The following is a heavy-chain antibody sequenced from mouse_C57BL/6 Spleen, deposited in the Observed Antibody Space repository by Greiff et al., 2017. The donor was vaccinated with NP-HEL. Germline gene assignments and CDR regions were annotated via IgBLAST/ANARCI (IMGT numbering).Heavy chain of an antibody. J-gene: IGHJ2*01. Sequence: VQLQQSGPGLVKPSQSLSLTCSVTGYSITSGYYWNWIRQFPGNKLEWMGYISYDGSNNYNPSLKNRISITRDPSKNQFFLKLNSVTTEDTATYYCARRDYYYGSSYWGQGTTLTVSS. CDR3: ARRDYYYGSSY. D-gene: IGHD1-1*01. CDR2: ISYDGSN. V-gene: IGHV3-6*01. CDR1: GYSITSGYY.